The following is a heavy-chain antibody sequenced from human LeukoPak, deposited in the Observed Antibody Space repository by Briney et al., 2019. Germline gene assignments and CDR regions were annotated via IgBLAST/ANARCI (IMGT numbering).Heavy chain of an antibody. J-gene: IGHJ4*02. CDR2: IFYNGST. CDR1: GGSINTYY. CDR3: ARDNYYDSTGYTDY. Sequence: SETLSLTCTVSGGSINTYYWSWIRQPPGKGLEWIGYIFYNGSTNYNPSLKSRVTISVDTSKNQFSLKLRSVTAADTAVYYCARDNYYDSTGYTDYWGQGTLVTVSS. V-gene: IGHV4-59*12. D-gene: IGHD3-22*01.